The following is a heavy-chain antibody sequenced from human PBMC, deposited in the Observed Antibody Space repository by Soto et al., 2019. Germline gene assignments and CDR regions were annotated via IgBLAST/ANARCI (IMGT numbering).Heavy chain of an antibody. Sequence: AASVKVSCKASGYTFTGYYMHWVRQAPGQGLARMGWINPNSGGTNYAQKFQGRVTMTRDTSISTAYMELSRLRSDDTAVYYCARLKGYDFWSGYNYYCGMDVWGQGTTVTVSS. V-gene: IGHV1-2*02. D-gene: IGHD3-3*01. CDR3: ARLKGYDFWSGYNYYCGMDV. CDR1: GYTFTGYY. J-gene: IGHJ6*02. CDR2: INPNSGGT.